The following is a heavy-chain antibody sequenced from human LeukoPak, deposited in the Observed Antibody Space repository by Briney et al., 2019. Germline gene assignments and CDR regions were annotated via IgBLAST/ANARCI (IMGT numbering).Heavy chain of an antibody. V-gene: IGHV3-74*01. D-gene: IGHD4-11*01. J-gene: IGHJ4*02. CDR1: GFTFSSYW. Sequence: GGSLRLSCAASGFTFSSYWMNWVRQAPGKGLWVSRIASDGSSTTYADSVKGRLSISRDNSKNTLYLQMNSLRVEDTAVYYCAKYAPPTTTMTRFFDYWGQGALVTVSS. CDR3: AKYAPPTTTMTRFFDY. CDR2: IASDGSST.